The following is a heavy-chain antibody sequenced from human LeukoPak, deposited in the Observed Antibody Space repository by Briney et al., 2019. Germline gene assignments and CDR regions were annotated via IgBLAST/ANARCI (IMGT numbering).Heavy chain of an antibody. J-gene: IGHJ3*01. CDR2: ISYDGSNR. Sequence: GGSLRLSCAASGFTFSSYGMHWVRQAPGKGLEWVAVISYDGSNRYYADSVKGRFTISRDTSKNTLYLQMNSLRAEDTAFYYCAKGYSSGWYNGYPFDFWGQGTIVIVSS. CDR1: GFTFSSYG. D-gene: IGHD6-19*01. V-gene: IGHV3-30*18. CDR3: AKGYSSGWYNGYPFDF.